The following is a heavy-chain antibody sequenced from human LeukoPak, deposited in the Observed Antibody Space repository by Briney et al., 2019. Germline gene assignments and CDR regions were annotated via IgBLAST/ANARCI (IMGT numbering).Heavy chain of an antibody. CDR1: GGSITSGGFC. Sequence: SETLSLTCTVSGGSITSGGFCWSWVRQHPGKGPEWMGHIYYTGSTYYNPSLKSRVIMSVDTSRNQFSLKLSSVTAADTAVYYCARGDPIDYWGQGTLVTVSS. J-gene: IGHJ4*02. CDR3: ARGDPIDY. CDR2: IYYTGST. V-gene: IGHV4-31*03.